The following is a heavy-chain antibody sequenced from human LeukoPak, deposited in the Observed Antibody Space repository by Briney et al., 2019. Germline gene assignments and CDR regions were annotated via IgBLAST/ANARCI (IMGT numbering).Heavy chain of an antibody. CDR2: ISGSGGST. V-gene: IGHV3-23*01. J-gene: IGHJ4*02. D-gene: IGHD1-26*01. CDR3: AKIAIAIVGATNDFDY. Sequence: GSLRLSCTASGFTVRGTLMDWVRQAPGKGLEWVSAISGSGGSTYYADSVKGRFTTSRDNSKNTLYLQMNSLRAEDTAVYYCAKIAIAIVGATNDFDYWGQGTLVTVSS. CDR1: GFTVRGTL.